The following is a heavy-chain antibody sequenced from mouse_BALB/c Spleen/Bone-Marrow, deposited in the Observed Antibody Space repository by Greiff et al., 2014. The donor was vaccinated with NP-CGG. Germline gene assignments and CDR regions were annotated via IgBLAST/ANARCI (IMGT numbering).Heavy chain of an antibody. Sequence: EVKLVESGGGLVKPGGSLKLSCAASGFTFSDFYMYWVRQTPEKRLEWVATISDGGSYTYYPDSVKGRFTISRDDAKNNLYLQMSSLKSEDTAMYYCTRDRGVQGYAMDYWGQGTSVTVSS. CDR2: ISDGGSYT. CDR3: TRDRGVQGYAMDY. J-gene: IGHJ4*01. V-gene: IGHV5-4*02. D-gene: IGHD2-14*01. CDR1: GFTFSDFY.